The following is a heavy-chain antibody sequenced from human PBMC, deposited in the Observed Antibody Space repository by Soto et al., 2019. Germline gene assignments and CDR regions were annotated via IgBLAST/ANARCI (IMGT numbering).Heavy chain of an antibody. Sequence: SETLSLTCSVSGGSINSDGYYWSWIRQHPGKGLEWIGYIYFSGSTYYSASLKSRVTISVDTSKNQFSLKLSSVTAADTAVYYCTRGGDAYKNGHWGQGTLVTVS. V-gene: IGHV4-31*03. CDR3: TRGGDAYKNGH. CDR2: IYFSGST. CDR1: GGSINSDGYY. J-gene: IGHJ4*02. D-gene: IGHD2-21*01.